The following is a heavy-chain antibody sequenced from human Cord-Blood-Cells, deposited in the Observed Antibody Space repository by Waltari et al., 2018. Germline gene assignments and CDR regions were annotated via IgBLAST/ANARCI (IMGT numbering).Heavy chain of an antibody. Sequence: QVQLVQSGAEVKKPGSSVKVSCKASGGTFSSYAISWVRQAPGQGLEWMGGIIPICGTANYAQKFQGRVTITADESTSTAYMELSSLRSEDTAVYYCARLYYYDSSGYYNWFDPWGQGTLVTVSS. CDR3: ARLYYYDSSGYYNWFDP. CDR1: GGTFSSYA. V-gene: IGHV1-69*01. J-gene: IGHJ5*02. CDR2: IIPICGTA. D-gene: IGHD3-22*01.